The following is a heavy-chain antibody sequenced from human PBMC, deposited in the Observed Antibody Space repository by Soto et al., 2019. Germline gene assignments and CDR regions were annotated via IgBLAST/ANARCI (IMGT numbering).Heavy chain of an antibody. V-gene: IGHV1-3*05. Sequence: QVQLVQSGAEEKKPGASAKVSCKGSGYNFFAYSIHWLRRGPGHRLEWLGWINAGNGDTFYSHNFPGRFSFSRDTSATTVYMXLXSLTYEDTAVYYCARGDGNWNYVLKYWGQGSLVTVSS. CDR1: GYNFFAYS. CDR2: INAGNGDT. CDR3: ARGDGNWNYVLKY. D-gene: IGHD1-7*01. J-gene: IGHJ4*02.